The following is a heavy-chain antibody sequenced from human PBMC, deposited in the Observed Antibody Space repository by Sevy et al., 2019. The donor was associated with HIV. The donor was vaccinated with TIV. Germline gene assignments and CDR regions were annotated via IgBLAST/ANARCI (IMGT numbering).Heavy chain of an antibody. CDR2: IRFDGSDK. CDR1: GSIFSLYG. V-gene: IGHV3-30*02. Sequence: GGSLRLSCGASGSIFSLYGMHWVRQAPGKGLEWVAFIRFDGSDKDYADSVKGRFTISRDNSKNTLYLQMNSLRAEDTALYYCAKDLESYSSSWPYCFDYWGQGTLVTVSS. CDR3: AKDLESYSSSWPYCFDY. J-gene: IGHJ4*02. D-gene: IGHD6-13*01.